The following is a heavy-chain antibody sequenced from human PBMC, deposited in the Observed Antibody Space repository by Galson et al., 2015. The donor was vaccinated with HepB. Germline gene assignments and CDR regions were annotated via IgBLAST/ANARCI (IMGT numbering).Heavy chain of an antibody. V-gene: IGHV1-69*13. CDR2: IIPIFGTA. J-gene: IGHJ6*02. CDR1: GGTFSSYA. Sequence: SVKVSCKASGGTFSSYAISWVRQAPGQGLEWMGGIIPIFGTANYAQKFQGRVTITADESTSTAYMELSSLRSEDTAVYYCARGSDDYSNYQRQIYYYGMDVWGQGTTVTVSS. D-gene: IGHD4-11*01. CDR3: ARGSDDYSNYQRQIYYYGMDV.